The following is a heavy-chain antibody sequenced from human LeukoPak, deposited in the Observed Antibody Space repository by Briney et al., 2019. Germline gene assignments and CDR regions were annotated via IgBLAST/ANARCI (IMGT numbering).Heavy chain of an antibody. CDR1: GFTFSRYW. CDR2: IKQDGSEK. Sequence: GGSLTLSCAASGFTFSRYWMSWVRQAPGKGLVWVANIKQDGSEKYYVDSVKGRFTLSRDNVKNSLYLQINSQRAEDSAVYYCARRYFDSWGQGTLVTVSS. D-gene: IGHD3-9*01. CDR3: ARRYFDS. V-gene: IGHV3-7*01. J-gene: IGHJ4*02.